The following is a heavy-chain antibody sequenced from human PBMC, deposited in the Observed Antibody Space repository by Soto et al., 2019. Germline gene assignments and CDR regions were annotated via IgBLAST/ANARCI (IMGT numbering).Heavy chain of an antibody. D-gene: IGHD2-8*01. V-gene: IGHV3-48*01. CDR1: GFTFSSYS. Sequence: EVQLVESGGGLVQPGGSLRLSCAASGFTFSSYSMNWVRQAPGKGLEWVSYISSSSSTIYYADSVKGRFTISRDNAKNSLYLQMNSLRAEDTAVYYCARVYCTNGVCYTLYYYYYMDVWGEGTTVTVSS. J-gene: IGHJ6*03. CDR2: ISSSSSTI. CDR3: ARVYCTNGVCYTLYYYYYMDV.